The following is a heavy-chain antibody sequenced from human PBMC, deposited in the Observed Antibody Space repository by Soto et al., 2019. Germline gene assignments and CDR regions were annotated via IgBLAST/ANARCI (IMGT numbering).Heavy chain of an antibody. CDR2: ISGSGGST. CDR1: GFTFSSYA. J-gene: IGHJ6*02. V-gene: IGHV3-23*01. Sequence: EVQLLESGGGLVQPGGSLRLSCAASGFTFSSYATSWVRQAPGKGLEWVSAISGSGGSTYYADSVKGRFTISRDNSKNTLYLQMNSLRAEDTAVYYCAKDGSVAGSNYYYGMDVWGQGTTVTVSS. CDR3: AKDGSVAGSNYYYGMDV. D-gene: IGHD6-19*01.